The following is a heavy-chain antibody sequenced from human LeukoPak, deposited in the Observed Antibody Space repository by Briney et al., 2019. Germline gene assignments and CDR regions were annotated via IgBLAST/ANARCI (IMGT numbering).Heavy chain of an antibody. V-gene: IGHV1-69*13. D-gene: IGHD2-21*02. CDR1: GGTFSIYA. CDR3: ARDLAVTDPSYYYYGMDV. J-gene: IGHJ6*04. CDR2: IIPIFGTA. Sequence: ASVKVSCKASGGTFSIYAISWVRQAPGQGLEWMGGIIPIFGTANYAQKFQGRVTITADESTSTAYMELISLRSEDTAVYYCARDLAVTDPSYYYYGMDVWGKGTTVTVSS.